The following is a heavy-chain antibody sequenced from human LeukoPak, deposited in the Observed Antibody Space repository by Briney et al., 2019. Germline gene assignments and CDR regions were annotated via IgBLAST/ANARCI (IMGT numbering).Heavy chain of an antibody. CDR2: ISWNSGSI. CDR1: GFTFDDYA. V-gene: IGHV3-9*01. J-gene: IGHJ3*02. Sequence: GRSLRLSCAASGFTFDDYAMHWVRQAPGKGLEWVSGISWNSGSIGYADSVKGRFTISRDNAKNSLYLQMNSLRAEDTAVYYCARDSPEGNYHAFDIWGQGTMVTVSS. CDR3: ARDSPEGNYHAFDI. D-gene: IGHD4-11*01.